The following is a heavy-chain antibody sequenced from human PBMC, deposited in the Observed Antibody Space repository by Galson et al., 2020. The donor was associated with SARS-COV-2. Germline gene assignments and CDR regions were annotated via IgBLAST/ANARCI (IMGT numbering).Heavy chain of an antibody. CDR3: ARKVATYDY. CDR2: IYFNGRT. CDR1: AGFISSTSYY. V-gene: IGHV4-39*07. Sequence: SQTLSLTCTVSAGFISSTSYYWGWIRQSPRKGLEWIGSIYFNGRTNYNPSVKSRVTMSIDTSKNQFYLRLASMTAADTAVYYCARKVATYDYWGQGILVTVSS. J-gene: IGHJ4*02.